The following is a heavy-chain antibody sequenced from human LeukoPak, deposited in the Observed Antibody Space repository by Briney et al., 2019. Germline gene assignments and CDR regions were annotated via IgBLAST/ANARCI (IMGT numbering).Heavy chain of an antibody. V-gene: IGHV4-59*01. J-gene: IGHJ3*02. D-gene: IGHD2-2*01. CDR2: MYYSGST. CDR1: GGPHSKYY. CDR3: ARVRDCSSTSCYPLDAFDI. Sequence: SETLSLTCTGSGGPHSKYYWRWIRQPPAQGLEWIGYMYYSGSTNYNPSLQSRVTISVDTSKNQFSLKLSSVTAADTAVYYCARVRDCSSTSCYPLDAFDIWGQGTMVTVSS.